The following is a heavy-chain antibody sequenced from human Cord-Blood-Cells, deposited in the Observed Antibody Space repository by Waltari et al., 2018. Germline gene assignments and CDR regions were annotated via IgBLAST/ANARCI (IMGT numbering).Heavy chain of an antibody. CDR3: ARRGYSYGLIGPRHACDI. CDR1: GGSFSGHY. D-gene: IGHD5-18*01. J-gene: IGHJ3*02. Sequence: QVQLQQWGAGLLKPSETLSLTCAVYGGSFSGHYWSWIRQPPGKGLEWIGEINHGGSTNYNPSLKSRVTMSVDTSTSQLSRKRSSVTAADTAVYYCARRGYSYGLIGPRHACDIWGQGTMVTVSS. V-gene: IGHV4-34*01. CDR2: INHGGST.